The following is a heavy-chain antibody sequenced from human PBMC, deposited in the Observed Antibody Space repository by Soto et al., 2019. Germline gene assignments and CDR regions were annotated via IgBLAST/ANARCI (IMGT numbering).Heavy chain of an antibody. Sequence: QITLKESGPTLVRPTQTLTLTCAFSGFSLSTSGVGVGWIRQPPGKALEWLAVIYWDHSKHYSPSLRSRLTITKDTSKNQVVLTMTNMDPMDTGTYYCAQKGPEDWPLDYWGQGTVVTVSS. CDR2: IYWDHSK. D-gene: IGHD3-9*01. CDR1: GFSLSTSGVG. CDR3: AQKGPEDWPLDY. V-gene: IGHV2-5*02. J-gene: IGHJ4*02.